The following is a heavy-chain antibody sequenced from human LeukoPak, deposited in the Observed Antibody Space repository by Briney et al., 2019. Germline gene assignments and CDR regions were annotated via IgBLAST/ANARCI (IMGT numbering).Heavy chain of an antibody. CDR3: ARDSRMNYYAS. Sequence: PGGCLRLSCTASGFTFNDYWMTWVRQTPGKGLEWLANINEDGSAKNYVDSVKGRFTISRDNAVNSLYLQMNSLRAEDTAMYYCARDSRMNYYASWGRGTLVTASS. D-gene: IGHD3-3*01. CDR1: GFTFNDYW. J-gene: IGHJ5*02. CDR2: INEDGSAK. V-gene: IGHV3-7*01.